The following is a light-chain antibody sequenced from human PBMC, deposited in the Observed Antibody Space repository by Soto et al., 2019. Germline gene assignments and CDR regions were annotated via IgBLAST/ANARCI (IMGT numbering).Light chain of an antibody. CDR2: EVT. V-gene: IGLV2-8*01. J-gene: IGLJ1*01. CDR1: SSDVGFYNF. Sequence: QSALTQPPSASGSPGQSLTISCTGTSSDVGFYNFVSWYQQRPGKAPKLVIYEVTKRPSGVPDRFSGSKSGSTASLTVSGLQADDEADYYCSSYADSDTLYVFGTGTKVTVL. CDR3: SSYADSDTLYV.